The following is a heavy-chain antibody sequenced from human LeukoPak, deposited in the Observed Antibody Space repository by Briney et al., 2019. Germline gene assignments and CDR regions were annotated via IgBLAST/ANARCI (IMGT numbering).Heavy chain of an antibody. V-gene: IGHV1-2*02. CDR1: GYTFTGYY. Sequence: SVKVSCKASGYTFTGYYMHWVRQAPGQGLEWMGWINPNSGGTNYAQKFQGRVTMTRDTSISTAYMELSRLRSDDTAVYYCARVGSITISKGYFDYWGQGTLVTVSS. CDR2: INPNSGGT. CDR3: ARVGSITISKGYFDY. D-gene: IGHD3-9*01. J-gene: IGHJ4*02.